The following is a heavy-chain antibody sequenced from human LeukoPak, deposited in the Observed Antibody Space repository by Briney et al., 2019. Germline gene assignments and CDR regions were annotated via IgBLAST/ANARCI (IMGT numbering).Heavy chain of an antibody. J-gene: IGHJ5*02. D-gene: IGHD3-10*01. Sequence: ASVKVSCKASGYTLTSHDINWVRQAAGQGLEWMGWMNPKSGDTGYAQKFQDRVAMTRDTSINTVCMELSSLTSEDTAVYYCARDLYGSGSSGFDPWGQGILVTVSS. V-gene: IGHV1-8*01. CDR2: MNPKSGDT. CDR1: GYTLTSHD. CDR3: ARDLYGSGSSGFDP.